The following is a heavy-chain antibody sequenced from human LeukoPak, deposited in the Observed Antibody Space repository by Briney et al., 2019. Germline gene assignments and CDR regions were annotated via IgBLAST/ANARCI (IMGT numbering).Heavy chain of an antibody. CDR3: ATFKYGSGSDDAFDI. Sequence: VSVKVSCKASGYTFTGYYMHWVRQAPGQGLEWMGWINPNSGGTNYAQKFQGRVTMTRDTSISTAYMELSRLRSVDTAVYYCATFKYGSGSDDAFDIWGQGTMVSVSS. CDR1: GYTFTGYY. CDR2: INPNSGGT. J-gene: IGHJ3*02. D-gene: IGHD3-10*01. V-gene: IGHV1-2*02.